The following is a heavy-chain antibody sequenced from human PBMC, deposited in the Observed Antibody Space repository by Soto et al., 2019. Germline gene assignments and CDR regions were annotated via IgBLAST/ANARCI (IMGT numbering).Heavy chain of an antibody. CDR3: ASGLEDTAMAPSDASPYYYGMDV. CDR1: GGTFSSYA. D-gene: IGHD5-18*01. V-gene: IGHV1-69*12. CDR2: IIPIFGTA. Sequence: QVQLVQSGAEVKKPGSSVKVSCKASGGTFSSYAISWVRQAPGQGLEWMGGIIPIFGTANYAQKFQGRVTITADESTSTANMELCSLRAEDTAVYYCASGLEDTAMAPSDASPYYYGMDVWGQGTTVTVSS. J-gene: IGHJ6*02.